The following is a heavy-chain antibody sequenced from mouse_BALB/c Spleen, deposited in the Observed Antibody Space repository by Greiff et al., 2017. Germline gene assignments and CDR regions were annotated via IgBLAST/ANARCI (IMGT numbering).Heavy chain of an antibody. J-gene: IGHJ4*01. CDR3: ARVDVYYAMDY. CDR1: GFTFSSYA. CDR2: ISSGGSYT. Sequence: DVMLVESGGGLVKPGGSLKLSCAASGFTFSSYAMSWVRQSPEKRLEWVAEISSGGSYTYYPDTVTGRFTISRDNAKNTLYLEMSSLRSEDTAMYYCARVDVYYAMDYWGQGTSVTVSS. V-gene: IGHV5-9-4*01.